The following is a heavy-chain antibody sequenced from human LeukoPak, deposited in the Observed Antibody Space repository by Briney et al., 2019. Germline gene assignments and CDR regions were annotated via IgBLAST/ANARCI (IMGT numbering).Heavy chain of an antibody. J-gene: IGHJ5*02. Sequence: ASVKVSCKASGYTFTSCDINWVRQATGHGLEWMGWMNPNSGNTGYAQKFQGRVTMTRNTSISTAYMELSSLTSEDTAVYYCAREHNWDYVGDRRLDPWGQGTLVTVSS. CDR2: MNPNSGNT. V-gene: IGHV1-8*01. CDR1: GYTFTSCD. CDR3: AREHNWDYVGDRRLDP. D-gene: IGHD1-7*01.